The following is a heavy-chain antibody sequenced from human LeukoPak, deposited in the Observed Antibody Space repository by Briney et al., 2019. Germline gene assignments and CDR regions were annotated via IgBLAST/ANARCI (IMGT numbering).Heavy chain of an antibody. Sequence: ASVKVSCKASGYTFTGYYMHWVRQAPGQGLEWMGWINPNSGGTNYAQKFQGRVTMTRDTSISTAYMELSRLRSDDTAVYYCARDTDRRGYSYGYWGQGTLVTVSS. CDR2: INPNSGGT. V-gene: IGHV1-2*02. CDR1: GYTFTGYY. CDR3: ARDTDRRGYSYGY. D-gene: IGHD5-18*01. J-gene: IGHJ4*02.